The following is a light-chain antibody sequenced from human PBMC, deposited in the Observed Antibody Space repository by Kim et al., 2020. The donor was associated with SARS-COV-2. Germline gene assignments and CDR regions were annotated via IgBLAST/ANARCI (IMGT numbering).Light chain of an antibody. Sequence: LSAGERATLSCRASQSVSSYLAWYQQKPGQAPRLLIYDASNRATGIPARFSGSGSGTDFTLTISSLEPEDFAVYYCQQRSNWPLTFGGGTKVDIK. CDR1: QSVSSY. V-gene: IGKV3-11*01. CDR2: DAS. CDR3: QQRSNWPLT. J-gene: IGKJ4*01.